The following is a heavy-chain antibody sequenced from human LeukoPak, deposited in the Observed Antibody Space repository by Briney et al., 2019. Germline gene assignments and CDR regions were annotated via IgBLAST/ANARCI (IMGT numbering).Heavy chain of an antibody. CDR3: AKDGSSGSHYYYGMDV. Sequence: PGRSLRLSCAASGFTFDDYAMHWVRQAPGKGLEWVSGSSWNSGSIGYADSVKGRFTISRDNAKNSLYLQMNSPRPEDTALYYCAKDGSSGSHYYYGMDVWGQGTTVTVSS. V-gene: IGHV3-9*01. CDR1: GFTFDDYA. J-gene: IGHJ6*02. D-gene: IGHD6-19*01. CDR2: SSWNSGSI.